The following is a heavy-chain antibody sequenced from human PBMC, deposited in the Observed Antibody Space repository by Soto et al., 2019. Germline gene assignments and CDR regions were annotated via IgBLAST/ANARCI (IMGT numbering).Heavy chain of an antibody. CDR1: GFSFGSYA. D-gene: IGHD3-3*01. V-gene: IGHV3-23*01. Sequence: GGSLRLSCAASGFSFGSYALSWVRQAPGKGLEWVSTISGSDGKTFYADSVKGRFSISRDTSQSTLYLQMNSLRADDTAMCYCARWSYLDYWGQGTRVTVSS. CDR2: ISGSDGKT. J-gene: IGHJ4*02. CDR3: ARWSYLDY.